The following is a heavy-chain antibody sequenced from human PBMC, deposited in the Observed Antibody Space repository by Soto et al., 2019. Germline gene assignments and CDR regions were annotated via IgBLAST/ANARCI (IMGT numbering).Heavy chain of an antibody. CDR2: VSGSGRVT. J-gene: IGHJ6*02. Sequence: PGGSLRLSCAAPGFTFSTYAMSWVRQAPGKGLEWVSAVSGSGRVTNYADSVQGRFTISRDNSKNTLFLQMNSLRAEDTALYFCAKEHGDYYYYGMDVWGQGTTVTVSS. D-gene: IGHD4-17*01. V-gene: IGHV3-23*01. CDR3: AKEHGDYYYYGMDV. CDR1: GFTFSTYA.